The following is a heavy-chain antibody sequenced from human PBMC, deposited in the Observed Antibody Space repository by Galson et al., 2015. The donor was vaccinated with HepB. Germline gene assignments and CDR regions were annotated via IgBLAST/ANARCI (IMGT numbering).Heavy chain of an antibody. V-gene: IGHV5-51*01. CDR1: GYSFTSYW. J-gene: IGHJ2*01. D-gene: IGHD4-23*01. CDR3: ARSPTTVVIGLNWYFDL. CDR2: IYPGDSDT. Sequence: QSGAEVKKPGESLKISCKGSGYSFTSYWIAWVRQMPGKGLEWMGIIYPGDSDTRYSPSFQGQVTISADKSINTAYLQWSSLKASDTAMYYCARSPTTVVIGLNWYFDLWGRGTLVTVSS.